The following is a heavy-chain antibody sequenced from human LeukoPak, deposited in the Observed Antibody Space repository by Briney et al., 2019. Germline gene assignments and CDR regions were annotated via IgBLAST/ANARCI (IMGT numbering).Heavy chain of an antibody. J-gene: IGHJ5*02. D-gene: IGHD6-13*01. V-gene: IGHV4-59*01. CDR3: ARKEGKAADPFDP. CDR2: VSNSGRS. CDR1: GDSITSYY. Sequence: PSETLSLTCTVSGDSITSYYWSWIRQTPEKGLEWIGYVSNSGRSDYGPSLKSRVTMSIDTSKNQFSLKLSSVTAADTAVYYCARKEGKAADPFDPWGQGTLVTVSS.